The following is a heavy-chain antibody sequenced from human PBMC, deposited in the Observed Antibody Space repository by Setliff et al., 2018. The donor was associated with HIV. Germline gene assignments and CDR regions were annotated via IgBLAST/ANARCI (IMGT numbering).Heavy chain of an antibody. Sequence: GGSLRLSCAASGFTFSSYAMSWVRQAPGKGLEWVSAVSGSGGSTYYADSVKGRFTISRDNSKNTLYLQMNGLRAEDTAVYYCAKDDQRSGASDYWGQGTLVTVSS. CDR1: GFTFSSYA. CDR3: AKDDQRSGASDY. J-gene: IGHJ4*02. CDR2: VSGSGGST. D-gene: IGHD7-27*01. V-gene: IGHV3-23*01.